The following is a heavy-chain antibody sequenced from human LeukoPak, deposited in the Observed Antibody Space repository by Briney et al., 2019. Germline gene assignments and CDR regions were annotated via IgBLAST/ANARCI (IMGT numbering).Heavy chain of an antibody. Sequence: SETLSLTCAVSGGSISSGGYSWSWIRQPPGKGLEWIGYIYHSGSTYYNPSLKSRVTISVDRSKNQFSLKLSSVTAADTAVYYCARVFSGGDCFDYWGRGTLVTVSS. CDR2: IYHSGST. CDR3: ARVFSGGDCFDY. J-gene: IGHJ4*02. D-gene: IGHD2-8*02. CDR1: GGSISSGGYS. V-gene: IGHV4-30-2*01.